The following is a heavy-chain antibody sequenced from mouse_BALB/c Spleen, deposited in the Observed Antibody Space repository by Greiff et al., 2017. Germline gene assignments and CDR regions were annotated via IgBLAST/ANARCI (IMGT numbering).Heavy chain of an antibody. V-gene: IGHV7-1*02. CDR2: SRNKANDYTT. CDR3: ARDEEDIGYDGSFDY. D-gene: IGHD2-14*01. CDR1: GFTFSDFY. Sequence: EVKLMESGGGLVQPGGSLRLSCATSGFTFSDFYMEWVRQPPGKRLEWIAASRNKANDYTTEYSASVTGRFIVSRDTTQSILYLQMNALSAEDTANYYCARDEEDIGYDGSFDYWGQGTLVTVSA. J-gene: IGHJ3*01.